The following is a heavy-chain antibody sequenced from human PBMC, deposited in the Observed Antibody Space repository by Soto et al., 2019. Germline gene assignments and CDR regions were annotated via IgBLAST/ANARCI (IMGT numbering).Heavy chain of an antibody. D-gene: IGHD6-6*01. V-gene: IGHV4-61*08. CDR3: ARVGGLAARTFDY. Sequence: SETLSLTCTVSVGSISSYDSYWSWIRQPPGKGLEWIGYIYYSGSTNYNPSLKSRVTISVDTSKNQFSLNLRSMSPADTAVYYCARVGGLAARTFDYWGPGTLVTVSS. CDR1: VGSISSYDSY. J-gene: IGHJ4*02. CDR2: IYYSGST.